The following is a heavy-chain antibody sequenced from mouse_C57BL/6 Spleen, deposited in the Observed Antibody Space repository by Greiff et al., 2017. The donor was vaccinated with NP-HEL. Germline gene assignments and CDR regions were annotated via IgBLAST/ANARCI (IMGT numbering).Heavy chain of an antibody. CDR3: ARGYYGSRGGYYAMDY. CDR1: GYTFTSYW. D-gene: IGHD1-1*01. Sequence: VQLQQPGAELVKPGASVKLSCKASGYTFTSYWMHWVKQRPGQGLEWIGMIHPNSGSTNYNEKFKSKATLTVDKSSSTAYMQLSSLTSEDSAVYYCARGYYGSRGGYYAMDYWGQGTSVTVSS. V-gene: IGHV1-64*01. J-gene: IGHJ4*01. CDR2: IHPNSGST.